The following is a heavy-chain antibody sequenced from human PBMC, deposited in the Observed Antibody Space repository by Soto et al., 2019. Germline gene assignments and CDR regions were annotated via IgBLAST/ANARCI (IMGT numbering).Heavy chain of an antibody. CDR1: GGTFSSYA. Sequence: SVKVSCKASGGTFSSYAISWVRQAPGQGLEWMGGIIPIFGTANYAQQFQGRVTITADESTSTAYMELSSLKSEDTAVYYCASTSGIQRWLSDWFDPWGQGTLVTVSS. CDR3: ASTSGIQRWLSDWFDP. CDR2: IIPIFGTA. D-gene: IGHD5-18*01. J-gene: IGHJ5*02. V-gene: IGHV1-69*13.